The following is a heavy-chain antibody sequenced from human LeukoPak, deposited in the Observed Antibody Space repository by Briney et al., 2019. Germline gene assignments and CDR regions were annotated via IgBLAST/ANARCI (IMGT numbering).Heavy chain of an antibody. J-gene: IGHJ5*02. CDR3: ARDPRDCRSSSWRWGGWIDP. CDR2: IIRGISAL. Sequence: GGSLSLSCAASRFTLSTYCMNWVRPAPGEGMEWVSSIIRGISALYCADSVKGRFTIARDNAESSLYLQIISLRAEDTAVYYWARDPRDCRSSSWRWGGWIDPWGQGTLVTVSS. V-gene: IGHV3-21*01. CDR1: RFTLSTYC. D-gene: IGHD2-2*01.